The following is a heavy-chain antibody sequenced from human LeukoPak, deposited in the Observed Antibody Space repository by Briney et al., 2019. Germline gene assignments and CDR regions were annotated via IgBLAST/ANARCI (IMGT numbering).Heavy chain of an antibody. CDR3: ARVGYSSSWSPSDY. CDR2: IKQDGSGK. V-gene: IGHV3-7*01. J-gene: IGHJ4*02. CDR1: GFTFSSYW. Sequence: GGSLRLSCAASGFTFSSYWMSWVRQAPGKGLEWVANIKQDGSGKYYVDSLKGRFTISRDNAKNSLYLQMNSLRAEDTAVYYCARVGYSSSWSPSDYWGQGALVTVSS. D-gene: IGHD6-13*01.